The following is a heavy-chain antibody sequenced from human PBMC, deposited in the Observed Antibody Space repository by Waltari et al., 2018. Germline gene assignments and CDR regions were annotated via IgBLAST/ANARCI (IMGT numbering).Heavy chain of an antibody. Sequence: QVQLQQWGAGLLKPSETLSLTCAVYGGSLNGYYWNWIRQTPGKGLEWIGEANYTGGANYNPSLKGRVTISVDTSKNQFSLKLRSLTAADTAMYFCARGGITRVFGYWGQGTLVTVS. CDR3: ARGGITRVFGY. J-gene: IGHJ4*02. CDR1: GGSLNGYY. CDR2: ANYTGGA. V-gene: IGHV4-34*02. D-gene: IGHD3-10*01.